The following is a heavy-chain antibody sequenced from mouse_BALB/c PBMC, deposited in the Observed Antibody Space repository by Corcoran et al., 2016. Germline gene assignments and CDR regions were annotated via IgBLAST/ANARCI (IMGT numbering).Heavy chain of an antibody. V-gene: IGHV3-6*02. CDR2: ISYDGSN. J-gene: IGHJ1*01. CDR1: GYSITSGYY. CDR3: ARGFYWYFDV. Sequence: DVQLQESGTGLVKPSQSLSLTCSVTGYSITSGYYWNWIRQFPGNKLEWMGYISYDGSNNYNPSLKNRISITRDTSKNQFFLKLNSVTTEDTATYYCARGFYWYFDVWGAGTTVTVSS.